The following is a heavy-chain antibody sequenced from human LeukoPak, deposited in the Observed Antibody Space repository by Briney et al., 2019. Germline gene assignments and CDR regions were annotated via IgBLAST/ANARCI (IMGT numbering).Heavy chain of an antibody. CDR2: INPNSGGT. D-gene: IGHD2-8*01. CDR1: GYTFTGYY. V-gene: IGHV1-2*02. CDR3: ARAPPYCTNGVCYTEVYYMDV. Sequence: ASVKVSCKASGYTFTGYYMHWVRQAPGQGLEWMGWINPNSGGTNYAQKFQGRVTMTRDTSISTAYMELSRLRSDDTAVYYCARAPPYCTNGVCYTEVYYMDVWGKGTTVTISS. J-gene: IGHJ6*03.